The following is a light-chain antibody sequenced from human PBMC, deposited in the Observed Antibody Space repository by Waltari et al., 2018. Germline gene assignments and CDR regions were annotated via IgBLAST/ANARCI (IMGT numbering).Light chain of an antibody. J-gene: IGLJ3*02. V-gene: IGLV1-40*01. CDR1: SSNIGAGYD. CDR2: VNN. Sequence: QSVLTQPPSVSGAPGQRVTISCTGSSSNIGAGYDVHWYQQLPGTAPNLLIYVNNNRPSGVPDRFSASKSGTSASLAISGLQAEDEADYYCQSYDGSLRVFGGGTKLTVL. CDR3: QSYDGSLRV.